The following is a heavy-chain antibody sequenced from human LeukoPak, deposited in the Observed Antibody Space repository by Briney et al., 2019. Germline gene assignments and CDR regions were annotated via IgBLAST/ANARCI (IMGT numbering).Heavy chain of an antibody. CDR1: GFTFSSYA. J-gene: IGHJ4*02. V-gene: IGHV3-23*01. CDR2: ISGSGGST. D-gene: IGHD6-19*01. Sequence: GGSLRLSCAASGFTFSSYAMSWVRQAPGKGLEWVSAISGSGGSTYYADSVKGRFTISRENSKNTLYVEMNRLRVEDTAVYYCARGRTASGWNFDHWGQGTLVTVSS. CDR3: ARGRTASGWNFDH.